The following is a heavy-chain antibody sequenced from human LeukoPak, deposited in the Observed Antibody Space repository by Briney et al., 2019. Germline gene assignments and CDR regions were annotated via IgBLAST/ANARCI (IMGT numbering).Heavy chain of an antibody. V-gene: IGHV3-23*01. D-gene: IGHD5-18*01. CDR1: GFTFSNYA. CDR2: ITSSGERT. J-gene: IGHJ4*02. CDR3: ASRSGYSYGHFDY. Sequence: GGSLRLSCAASGFTFSNYATSWVRQAPGKGLEWVAAITSSGERTNYADSVKGRFTISRDNSKNTLYLQMNSLRAEDTAVYYCASRSGYSYGHFDYWGQGTLVTVSS.